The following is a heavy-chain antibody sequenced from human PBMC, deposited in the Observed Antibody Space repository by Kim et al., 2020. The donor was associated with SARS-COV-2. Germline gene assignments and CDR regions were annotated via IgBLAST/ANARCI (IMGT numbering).Heavy chain of an antibody. D-gene: IGHD2-8*01. J-gene: IGHJ3*02. CDR1: GYTFTSSA. Sequence: SVKVSCKASGYTFTSSAMQWVRQARGQRLEWMGWIVADSGNTNYAQKLQDRVTMTRDTSTSTAYMELSSLRSEDTAVYYCAGGVLVGALDAFDTWGQGTMVTVSS. V-gene: IGHV1-58*02. CDR2: IVADSGNT. CDR3: AGGVLVGALDAFDT.